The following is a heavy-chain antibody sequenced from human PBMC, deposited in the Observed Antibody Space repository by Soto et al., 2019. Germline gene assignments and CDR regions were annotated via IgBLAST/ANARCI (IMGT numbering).Heavy chain of an antibody. CDR3: ARYLYSRSGCCDY. D-gene: IGHD6-13*01. V-gene: IGHV3-23*01. Sequence: EVQLLESGGGLVQPGGSLTLSCAASGFTFSSYAMSWIRQAPGKGLGWVSAISGSGGSTYYADSVKGRFTISRDNSKNTLYLQMNSLRAEDTAVYYCARYLYSRSGCCDYWGQGTLVTVSS. CDR1: GFTFSSYA. J-gene: IGHJ4*02. CDR2: ISGSGGST.